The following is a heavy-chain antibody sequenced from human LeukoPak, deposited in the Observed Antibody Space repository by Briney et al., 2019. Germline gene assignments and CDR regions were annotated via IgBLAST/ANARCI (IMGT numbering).Heavy chain of an antibody. CDR3: AKAAMITFGGVIVNWFDP. CDR1: GFTFDDYA. Sequence: GRSLRLSCAASGFTFDDYAMHWVRQAPGKGLEWVSGISWNSGSIGYADSVKGRFTISRDNAKNSLYLQMNSLRAEDTALYYCAKAAMITFGGVIVNWFDPWGQVTLVTVSS. CDR2: ISWNSGSI. J-gene: IGHJ5*02. D-gene: IGHD3-16*02. V-gene: IGHV3-9*01.